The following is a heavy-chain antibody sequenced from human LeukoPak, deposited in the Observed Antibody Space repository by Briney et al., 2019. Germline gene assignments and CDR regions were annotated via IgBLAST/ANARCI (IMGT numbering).Heavy chain of an antibody. V-gene: IGHV1-2*02. D-gene: IGHD6-13*01. CDR2: ISSNSGDT. CDR1: GYTFDVYY. J-gene: IGHJ4*02. CDR3: ARDRTSTWYGGIDY. Sequence: ASVKVSCEASGYTFDVYYIHWVRQAPGQGLEWMGCISSNSGDTNHAQKFQGRVTMTRDTSITTAYMELSSLRFDDTAVYYCARDRTSTWYGGIDYWGQGTLVTVSS.